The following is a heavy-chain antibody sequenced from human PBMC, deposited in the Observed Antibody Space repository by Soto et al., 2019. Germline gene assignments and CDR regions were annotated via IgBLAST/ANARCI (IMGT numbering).Heavy chain of an antibody. V-gene: IGHV4-39*01. J-gene: IGHJ4*02. CDR1: GASISSTNYY. D-gene: IGHD6-19*01. CDR3: AKHNTGITVAGYVSFDR. CDR2: IYYSGSS. Sequence: QLQLQESGPGLVKPSETLSLTCTVSGASISSTNYYWDWLRQSPGEGLEWIGGIYYSGSSYYSPSLKSLVTISVDTSKNKFSLRLTSVTATDTALYYCAKHNTGITVAGYVSFDRWGQGTLVTVPS.